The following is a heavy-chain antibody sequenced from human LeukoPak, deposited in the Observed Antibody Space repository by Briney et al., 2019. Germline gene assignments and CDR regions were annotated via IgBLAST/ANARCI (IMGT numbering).Heavy chain of an antibody. CDR1: GYTFTSYY. CDR3: ARDPLGCTNGVC. V-gene: IGHV1-46*01. Sequence: ASVNVSCKASGYTFTSYYMHWVRQAPGQGIEWMGIINPSGGSTSYAQKFQDRVTMTRDTSTSTVYMELSSLRSEDTAVYYCARDPLGCTNGVCWGQGTLVTVSS. CDR2: INPSGGST. D-gene: IGHD2-8*01. J-gene: IGHJ4*02.